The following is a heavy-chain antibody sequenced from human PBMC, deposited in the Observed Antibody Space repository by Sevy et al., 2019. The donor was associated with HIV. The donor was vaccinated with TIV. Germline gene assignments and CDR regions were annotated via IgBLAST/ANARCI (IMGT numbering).Heavy chain of an antibody. V-gene: IGHV4-61*01. Sequence: SETLSLTCSVSDASVRGGNHYWNWIRQPPGKGLDWIGYIHNTRSTNYDPSLKSRVTISRDTSKKQFSLTLSSVTAADTAVYFCLVMVTDAEDYFDYWGQGILVTVSS. J-gene: IGHJ4*02. D-gene: IGHD2-21*02. CDR2: IHNTRST. CDR1: DASVRGGNHY. CDR3: LVMVTDAEDYFDY.